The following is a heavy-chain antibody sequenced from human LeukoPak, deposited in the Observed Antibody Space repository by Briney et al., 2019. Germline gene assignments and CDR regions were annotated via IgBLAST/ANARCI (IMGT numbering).Heavy chain of an antibody. J-gene: IGHJ6*03. Sequence: PGRSLRLSCAASGFTFSSYGMHWVRQAPGKGLEWVALIWYDGSNKYYADSVKGRFTISRDNPKNTPYLQMNSLRAEDTAVYYCAKAGYSSSSFDFYYYMDVWGRGTTVTVSS. CDR1: GFTFSSYG. V-gene: IGHV3-33*06. CDR2: IWYDGSNK. CDR3: AKAGYSSSSFDFYYYMDV. D-gene: IGHD6-6*01.